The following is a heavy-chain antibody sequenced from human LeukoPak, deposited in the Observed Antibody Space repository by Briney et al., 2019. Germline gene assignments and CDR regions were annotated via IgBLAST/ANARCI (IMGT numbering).Heavy chain of an antibody. D-gene: IGHD3-10*01. J-gene: IGHJ4*02. V-gene: IGHV3-48*02. CDR3: ARAQTYYGSGSYLY. CDR2: ISSSSSTV. CDR1: GFTFSRYS. Sequence: GGSLRLSCAASGFTFSRYSMNWVRQAPGKGLEWVSYISSSSSTVYYADSLKGRFTISRDNAKNSLYLQMNSLRDEDTAVYYCARAQTYYGSGSYLYWGQGTLVTVST.